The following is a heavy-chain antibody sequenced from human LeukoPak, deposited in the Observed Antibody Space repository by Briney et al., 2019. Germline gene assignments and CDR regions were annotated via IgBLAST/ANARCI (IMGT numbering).Heavy chain of an antibody. D-gene: IGHD1-26*01. Sequence: PSETLSLTCTVSGGSISSSSYYWGWIRQPPGKGLEWIGSINYSGNTYYNPSLKSRVTMSVDTSKNQLSLKLSSVTAADTAVYYCARGGGSYYYWGQGTLVTVSS. V-gene: IGHV4-39*01. CDR1: GGSISSSSYY. CDR3: ARGGGSYYY. CDR2: INYSGNT. J-gene: IGHJ4*02.